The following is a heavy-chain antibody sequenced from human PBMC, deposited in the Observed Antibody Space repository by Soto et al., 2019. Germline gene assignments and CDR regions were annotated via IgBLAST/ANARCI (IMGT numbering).Heavy chain of an antibody. CDR1: GGSISSGDYY. CDR2: IYYSGST. CDR3: ARRYGWAFDI. J-gene: IGHJ3*02. D-gene: IGHD3-16*01. V-gene: IGHV4-61*08. Sequence: SETLSLTCTVPGGSISSGDYYWSWIRQPPGKGLEWIGYIYYSGSTNYNPSLKSRVTISVDTSKNQFSLKLSSVTAADTAVYYCARRYGWAFDIWGQGTMVTVSS.